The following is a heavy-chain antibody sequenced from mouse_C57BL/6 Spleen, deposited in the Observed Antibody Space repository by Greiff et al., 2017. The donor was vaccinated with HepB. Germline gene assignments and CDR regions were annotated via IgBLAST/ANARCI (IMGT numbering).Heavy chain of an antibody. D-gene: IGHD1-1*01. CDR3: ARRVTTVVDY. CDR2: IHPNSGST. CDR1: GYTFTSYW. Sequence: QVQLQQPGAELVKPGASVKLSCKASGYTFTSYWMHWVKQRPGQGLEWIGMIHPNSGSTNYNEKFKSKATLTVDKSSSTAYMQLSSLTAEDSAVYYCARRVTTVVDYWGQGTTLTVSS. V-gene: IGHV1-64*01. J-gene: IGHJ2*01.